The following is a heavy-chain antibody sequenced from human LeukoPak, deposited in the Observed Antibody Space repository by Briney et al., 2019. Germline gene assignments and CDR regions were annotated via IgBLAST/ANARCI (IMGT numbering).Heavy chain of an antibody. V-gene: IGHV1-8*01. Sequence: ASVKVSCKASGYTFTSYDINWVRQATGQGLEWMGWMNPNSGNTGYAQKFQGRVTMTRNTSISTAYMELSSLRSEDTAVYYCARGNSGSYGGGNWFDPWGQGTLVTVSS. CDR1: GYTFTSYD. J-gene: IGHJ5*02. CDR2: MNPNSGNT. CDR3: ARGNSGSYGGGNWFDP. D-gene: IGHD1-26*01.